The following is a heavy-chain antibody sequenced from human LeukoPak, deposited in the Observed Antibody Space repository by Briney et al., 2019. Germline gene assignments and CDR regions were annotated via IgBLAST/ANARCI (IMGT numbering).Heavy chain of an antibody. J-gene: IGHJ4*02. Sequence: ASVKVSCKASGYTFTSYFMHWVRQAPGQGLEWMGWINPNSGRTDYAQKFQGRVTMTRDASISTAYMELSRPTSADTAVYYCAKATGGFYDSGGYYGYWGQGTLVTVSS. D-gene: IGHD3-22*01. CDR2: INPNSGRT. CDR1: GYTFTSYF. CDR3: AKATGGFYDSGGYYGY. V-gene: IGHV1-2*02.